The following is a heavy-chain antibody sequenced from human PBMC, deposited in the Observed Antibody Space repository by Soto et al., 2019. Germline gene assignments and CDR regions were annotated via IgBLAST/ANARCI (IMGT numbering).Heavy chain of an antibody. D-gene: IGHD6-13*01. CDR1: GFTFSGSS. Sequence: XGSLRLSCAAAGFTFSGSSMHWVRQASGKGLEWVGRIRGKTDTYATAYAAPVRGRFTISRDDSKNTAYLQMNSLKTEDTAVYFCTKRIGAYAMDVWGQGTTVTVSS. V-gene: IGHV3-73*01. CDR2: IRGKTDTYAT. J-gene: IGHJ6*02. CDR3: TKRIGAYAMDV.